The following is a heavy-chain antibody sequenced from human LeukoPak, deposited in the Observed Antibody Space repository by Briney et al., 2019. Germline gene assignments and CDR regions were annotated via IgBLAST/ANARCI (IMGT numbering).Heavy chain of an antibody. CDR1: GDRISRNNYY. V-gene: IGHV4-61*02. CDR2: IHSSGFA. CDR3: VSSRVATPPYNYGMDV. J-gene: IGHJ6*02. Sequence: HSFNLGGDRISRNNYYWTWIRQPAGKGLEWIGRIHSSGFANYNRSLKSRVTISRDTSKNQLSLKVSSVTAADTAVYFCVSSRVATPPYNYGMDVWGQGTTVVVSS. D-gene: IGHD3-3*01.